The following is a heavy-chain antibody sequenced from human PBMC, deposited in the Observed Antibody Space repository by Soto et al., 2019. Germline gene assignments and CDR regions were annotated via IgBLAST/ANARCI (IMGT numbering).Heavy chain of an antibody. CDR3: TSPLTNYYYMDV. CDR1: GFTFSNAW. Sequence: GGSLRLSCAASGFTFSNAWMSWVRQAPGKGLEWVGRIKSKNDGGTRDYAEPVKGRFTISRDDSKNTLYLQMNSLKTEDTAVYYCTSPLTNYYYMDVWGKGTTVTVSS. CDR2: IKSKNDGGTR. J-gene: IGHJ6*03. D-gene: IGHD3-9*01. V-gene: IGHV3-15*01.